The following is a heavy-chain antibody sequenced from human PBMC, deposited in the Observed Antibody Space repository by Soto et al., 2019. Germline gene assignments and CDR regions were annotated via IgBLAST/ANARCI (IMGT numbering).Heavy chain of an antibody. V-gene: IGHV4-34*01. CDR3: ARLPPGVQLWGMDV. CDR2: INHSRST. D-gene: IGHD5-18*01. Sequence: XTLSLPCAVYGGSVSGYYWGWIRQPPGKGLEWIGEINHSRSTNYNPSLKSRVTISVYTSKNQFSLKLSSLTAADTAVYYCARLPPGVQLWGMDVWGQGTTVTVS. CDR1: GGSVSGYY. J-gene: IGHJ6*02.